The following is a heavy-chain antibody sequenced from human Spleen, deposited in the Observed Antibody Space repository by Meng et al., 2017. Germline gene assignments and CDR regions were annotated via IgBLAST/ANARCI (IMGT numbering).Heavy chain of an antibody. J-gene: IGHJ4*02. V-gene: IGHV4-59*01. Sequence: SETLSLTCTVSGGSISSYYWSWIRQPPGKGLEWIGYIYDSGSTNYNPSLNSRVTISVDTSKNQFSLKLSSVTAADTAVYYCARGGYSYGYDYWVQGTLVTVS. D-gene: IGHD5-18*01. CDR3: ARGGYSYGYDY. CDR1: GGSISSYY. CDR2: IYDSGST.